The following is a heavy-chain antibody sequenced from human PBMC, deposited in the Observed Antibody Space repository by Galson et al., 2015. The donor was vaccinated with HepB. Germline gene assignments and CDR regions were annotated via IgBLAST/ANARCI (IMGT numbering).Heavy chain of an antibody. J-gene: IGHJ4*02. CDR2: ISDDGSNK. V-gene: IGHV3-30-3*01. CDR3: ARDGVRGRAYCGGDCYSRDFDS. D-gene: IGHD2-21*01. Sequence: SLRLSCAVSGFTFSSYAMHWVRQAPGKGLEWVAVISDDGSNKYYADSVKGRFTLSRDNSKNTLYMQMISLRAEDTALYYCARDGVRGRAYCGGDCYSRDFDSWGQGTLVTVSS. CDR1: GFTFSSYA.